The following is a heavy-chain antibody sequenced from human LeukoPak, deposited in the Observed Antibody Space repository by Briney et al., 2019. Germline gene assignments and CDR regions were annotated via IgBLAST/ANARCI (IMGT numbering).Heavy chain of an antibody. D-gene: IGHD6-13*01. CDR1: GFTFSSSW. CDR3: AKYSTAAAGFDY. V-gene: IGHV3-23*01. J-gene: IGHJ4*02. CDR2: ISGSGGST. Sequence: GGSLRLSCAASGFTFSSSWMSWVRQAPGKGLEWVSAISGSGGSTYYADSVKGRFTISRDNSKNTLYLQMNSLRAEDTAVYYCAKYSTAAAGFDYWGQGTLVTVSS.